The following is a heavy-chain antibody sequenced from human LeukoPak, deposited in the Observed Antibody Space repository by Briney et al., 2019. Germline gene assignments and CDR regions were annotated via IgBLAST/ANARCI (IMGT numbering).Heavy chain of an antibody. J-gene: IGHJ4*02. D-gene: IGHD3-22*01. CDR2: INHSGST. CDR1: GGSFSGYY. V-gene: IGHV4-34*01. CDR3: ARGLYYDSSGYYSGETFDY. Sequence: SETLSLTCAVYGGSFSGYYWNWIRQPPGKGLEWIGEINHSGSTNYNPSLKSRVTISVDTSKNQFSLKLSSVTAADTAVYYCARGLYYDSSGYYSGETFDYWGQGTLVTVSS.